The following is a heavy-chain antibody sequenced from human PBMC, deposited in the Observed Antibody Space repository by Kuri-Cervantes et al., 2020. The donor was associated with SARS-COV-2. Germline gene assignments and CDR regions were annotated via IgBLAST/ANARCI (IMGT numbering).Heavy chain of an antibody. D-gene: IGHD2-2*01. V-gene: IGHV3-30*03. Sequence: GESLKISCAASGFTFSNAWMSWVRQAPGKGLEWVAVISYDGSNKYYADSVKGRFTISRDNSKNTLYLQMNSLRAEDTAVYYCARTLGEDIVVVPAATFDYWGQGTLVTVSS. J-gene: IGHJ4*02. CDR1: GFTFSNAW. CDR3: ARTLGEDIVVVPAATFDY. CDR2: ISYDGSNK.